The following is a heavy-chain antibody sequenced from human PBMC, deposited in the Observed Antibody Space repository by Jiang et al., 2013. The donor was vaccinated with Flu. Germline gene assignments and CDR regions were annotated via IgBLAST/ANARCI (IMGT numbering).Heavy chain of an antibody. J-gene: IGHJ4*02. CDR3: AREGTGYSSGWYGDRHPFDY. CDR1: GGSISNSSYY. Sequence: ETLSLTCTVSGGSISNSSYYWGWIRQPPGKGLEWIGSVYYSGSTYYSPSLTRRVTISVDTSKNQFSLKLRFVTAADTAVYYCAREGTGYSSGWYGDRHPFDYWGQGTLVTVSS. D-gene: IGHD6-19*01. V-gene: IGHV4-39*02. CDR2: VYYSGST.